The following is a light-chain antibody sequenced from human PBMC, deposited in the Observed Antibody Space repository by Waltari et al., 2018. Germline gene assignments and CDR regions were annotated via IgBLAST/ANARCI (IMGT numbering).Light chain of an antibody. V-gene: IGKV3-20*01. Sequence: EIVLTQSPGTLSLSPGERASLSCRASDSVSKYLAWYQHRPGQAPRLLVYAASNRATGIPDRFSGSGSVTDFSLTISRLEPEDFAVYYCQMYVRLPVTFGQGTKVEIK. CDR3: QMYVRLPVT. J-gene: IGKJ1*01. CDR2: AAS. CDR1: DSVSKY.